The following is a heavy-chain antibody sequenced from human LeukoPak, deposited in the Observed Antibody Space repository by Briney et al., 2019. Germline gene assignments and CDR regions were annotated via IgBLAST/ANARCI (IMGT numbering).Heavy chain of an antibody. Sequence: TGGSLRLSCAASGFTFSSYSMNCVRQAPGKGLEWLSYISSSSNTIYYADSVKGRFTISRDNAKNSLYLQMNSLRDEDTAVYYCARTRPYGCDYWGQGTLVTVSS. CDR2: ISSSSNTI. J-gene: IGHJ4*02. D-gene: IGHD4-17*01. CDR1: GFTFSSYS. CDR3: ARTRPYGCDY. V-gene: IGHV3-48*02.